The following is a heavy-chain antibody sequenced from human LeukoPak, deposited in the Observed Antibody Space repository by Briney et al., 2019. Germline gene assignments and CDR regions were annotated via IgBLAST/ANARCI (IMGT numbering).Heavy chain of an antibody. CDR3: VRDSRQWLRSYYYYYGMDV. V-gene: IGHV1-46*01. Sequence: ASVKVSFKASGYTLTSYYMHWVRQAPGQGLEWMGIINPSGGSTSYAQKFQGRVTMTRDTSTSTVYMELSSLRSEDTAVYYCVRDSRQWLRSYYYYYGMDVWGQGTTVTVSS. CDR2: INPSGGST. CDR1: GYTLTSYY. J-gene: IGHJ6*02. D-gene: IGHD6-19*01.